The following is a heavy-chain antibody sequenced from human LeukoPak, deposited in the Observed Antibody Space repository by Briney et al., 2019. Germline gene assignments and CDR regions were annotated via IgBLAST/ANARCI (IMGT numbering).Heavy chain of an antibody. V-gene: IGHV3-9*01. CDR1: GFTFDDYA. D-gene: IGHD3-9*01. CDR2: ISWNGGSI. Sequence: PGRSLRLSCAASGFTFDDYAMHWVRQPPGKGLEWVSGISWNGGSIGYADSVKGRITISRDNAKNSLYLQMNSLRAEDTALYYCAKSLSYFDWSPLNYWGQGTLVTVSS. CDR3: AKSLSYFDWSPLNY. J-gene: IGHJ4*02.